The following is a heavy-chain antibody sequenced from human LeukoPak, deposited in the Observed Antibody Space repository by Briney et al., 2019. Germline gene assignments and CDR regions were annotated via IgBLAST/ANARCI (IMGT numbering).Heavy chain of an antibody. CDR3: ARGTTLSNYDFWSGYSDLDYFDY. Sequence: SETLSLICTVSGGSISSSSYYWGWIRQPPGKGLEWIGSIYYSGSTYYNPSLKSRVTISVDTSKNQFSLKLSSVTAADTAVYYCARGTTLSNYDFWSGYSDLDYFDYWGQGTLVTVSS. D-gene: IGHD3-3*01. J-gene: IGHJ4*02. V-gene: IGHV4-39*01. CDR1: GGSISSSSYY. CDR2: IYYSGST.